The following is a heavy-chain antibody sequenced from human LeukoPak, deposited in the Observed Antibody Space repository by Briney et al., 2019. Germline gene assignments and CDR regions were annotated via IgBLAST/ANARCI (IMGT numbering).Heavy chain of an antibody. J-gene: IGHJ4*02. CDR1: GFTFSSYA. CDR2: ISGSGGST. Sequence: GGSLRLSCAASGFTFSSYAMSWVRQAPGKGLEWVSAISGSGGSTYYADSVKGRFTISRDNSKNTLYLQMNSLRAEDTAVYYCTASYGSGSYSSPFLSWGQGTLVTVSS. CDR3: TASYGSGSYSSPFLS. V-gene: IGHV3-23*01. D-gene: IGHD3-10*01.